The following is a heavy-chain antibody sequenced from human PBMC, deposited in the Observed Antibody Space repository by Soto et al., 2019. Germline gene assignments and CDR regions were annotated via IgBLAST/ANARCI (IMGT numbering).Heavy chain of an antibody. CDR2: IYYSGST. CDR3: ARHHYKLWVMGPLREGNTVTTNYYGMDV. CDR1: GGSISSSSYY. V-gene: IGHV4-39*01. D-gene: IGHD4-17*01. J-gene: IGHJ6*02. Sequence: SETLSLTCTVSGGSISSSSYYWGWIRQPPGKGLEWIGSIYYSGSTYYNPSLKSRVTISVDTSKNQFSLKLSSVTAADTAVYYCARHHYKLWVMGPLREGNTVTTNYYGMDVLGQGTTVTVSS.